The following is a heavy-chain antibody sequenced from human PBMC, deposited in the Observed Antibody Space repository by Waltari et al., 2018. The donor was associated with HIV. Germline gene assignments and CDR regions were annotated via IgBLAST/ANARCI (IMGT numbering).Heavy chain of an antibody. CDR2: IRNKPSSYTT. V-gene: IGHV3-72*01. D-gene: IGHD1-1*01. CDR1: GLAFSDYY. Sequence: EVQLVEYGGGLVHPGGSMRLACAASGLAFSDYYMDWVRQAPGKGLEWVGRIRNKPSSYTTEYAASVKGRFSISRDDSRNSLYLQMNSLKTEDTAVYYCTTSAIGNIFDNWGQGTLVTVSS. J-gene: IGHJ4*02. CDR3: TTSAIGNIFDN.